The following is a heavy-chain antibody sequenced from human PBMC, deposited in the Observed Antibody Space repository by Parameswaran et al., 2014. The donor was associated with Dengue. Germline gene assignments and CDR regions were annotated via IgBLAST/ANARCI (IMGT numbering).Heavy chain of an antibody. CDR2: IYPGDSDT. CDR3: ARQPLVPAVFTRSYYGMDV. CDR1: GYSFTSYW. J-gene: IGHJ6*02. Sequence: AGGSLRLSCKGSGYSFTSYWIGWVRQMPGKGLEWMGIIYPGDSDTRYSPSFQGQVTISADKSISTAYLQWGSLKASDTAMYYCARQPLVPAVFTRSYYGMDVWGQGTTVTVSS. D-gene: IGHD2-2*01. V-gene: IGHV5-51*01.